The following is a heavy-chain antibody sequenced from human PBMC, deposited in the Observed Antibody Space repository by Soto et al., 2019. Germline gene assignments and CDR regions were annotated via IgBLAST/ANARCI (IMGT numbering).Heavy chain of an antibody. CDR2: IWYDGSNK. CDR1: GYNFNRYG. Sequence: QVQLVESGGGVVQPGRPLRLSCAASGYNFNRYGMHWVRQALGKEMEWVAVIWYDGSNKYYADSVKGRFTISRDNSKNTLYLQMNSLRVEDTAVYYCVRDTTGAFDIWGQGTMVTVSS. J-gene: IGHJ3*02. D-gene: IGHD1-1*01. CDR3: VRDTTGAFDI. V-gene: IGHV3-33*01.